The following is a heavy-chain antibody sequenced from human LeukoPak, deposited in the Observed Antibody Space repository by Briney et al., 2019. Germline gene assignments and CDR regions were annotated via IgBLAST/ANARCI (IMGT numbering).Heavy chain of an antibody. J-gene: IGHJ3*02. CDR3: AKARKEVVTYDAFDI. Sequence: GGSLRLSCAASGFTFSSYAMSWVRQAPGKGLEWVSAISGSGDDTYYADSVKGRYTTSRDISKNTLYLQMNSLRAEDTAVYYCAKARKEVVTYDAFDIWGQGTMVTVSA. V-gene: IGHV3-23*01. D-gene: IGHD3-22*01. CDR1: GFTFSSYA. CDR2: ISGSGDDT.